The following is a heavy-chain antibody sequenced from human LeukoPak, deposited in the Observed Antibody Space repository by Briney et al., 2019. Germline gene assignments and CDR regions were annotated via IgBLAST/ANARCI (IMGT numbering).Heavy chain of an antibody. CDR1: GFTFSNYA. V-gene: IGHV3-23*01. D-gene: IGHD6-19*01. Sequence: PGGSLRLSCVASGFTFSNYAMSWVRQAPGKGLDWVSGITNNGGTTYYGDSVKGRFTISRDNSKNTLYLQMNSLIADDTAVYYCAKDRGSGWPWGQGTLVTVSS. CDR2: ITNNGGTT. J-gene: IGHJ4*02. CDR3: AKDRGSGWP.